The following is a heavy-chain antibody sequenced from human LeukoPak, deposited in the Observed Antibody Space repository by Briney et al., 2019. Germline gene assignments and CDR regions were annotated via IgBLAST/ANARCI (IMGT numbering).Heavy chain of an antibody. CDR1: GFTFINAW. D-gene: IGHD4-17*01. J-gene: IGHJ4*02. CDR3: ARGGGPRYGANDY. Sequence: GGSLRLSCAASGFTFINAWMAWVRQAPGKGLEWVSYISNSGSTIYYADSVKGRFTVSRDNAENSLYLQMNSLRAEDTAVYYCARGGGPRYGANDYWGQGTLVTVSS. CDR2: ISNSGSTI. V-gene: IGHV3-11*01.